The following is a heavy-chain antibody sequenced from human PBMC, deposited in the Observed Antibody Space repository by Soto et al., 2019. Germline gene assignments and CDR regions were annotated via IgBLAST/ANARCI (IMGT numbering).Heavy chain of an antibody. CDR1: GFTFSSYG. CDR3: AREEAHY. Sequence: PVGSLRLSCAASGFTFSSYGMHWVRQAPGKGLEWVAVIWYDGSNKYYADSVKGRFTISRDNSKNTLYPQMNSLRAEDTAVYYCAREEAHYWGQGTLVTVSS. V-gene: IGHV3-33*01. J-gene: IGHJ4*02. CDR2: IWYDGSNK.